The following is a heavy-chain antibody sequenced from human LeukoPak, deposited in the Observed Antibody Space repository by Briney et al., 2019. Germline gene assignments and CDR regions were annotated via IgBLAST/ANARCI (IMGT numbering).Heavy chain of an antibody. J-gene: IGHJ4*02. Sequence: GGSLRLSCAASGFTVSSNHMSWVRQAPGKGLEWVSLIYSGGTTYYADSVKGRFTISRDNSKNTLYLQMNSLRAEDTAVYYCAKGTSSSSSRGFDYWGQGTLVTVSS. CDR3: AKGTSSSSSRGFDY. V-gene: IGHV3-53*01. CDR1: GFTVSSNH. D-gene: IGHD6-6*01. CDR2: IYSGGTT.